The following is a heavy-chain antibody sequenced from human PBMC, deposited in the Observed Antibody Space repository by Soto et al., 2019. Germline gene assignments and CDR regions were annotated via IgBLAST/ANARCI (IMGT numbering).Heavy chain of an antibody. J-gene: IGHJ6*02. CDR1: GYTFTSYD. CDR3: ARGRYGSGRQDYYYYGMDV. CDR2: MNPNSGNT. Sequence: ASVKVSCKASGYTFTSYDINWVRQATGQGLEWMGWMNPNSGNTGYAQKFQGRVTMTRNTSISTAYMELSSLRSEDTAVYYCARGRYGSGRQDYYYYGMDVWGQGTTVTV. V-gene: IGHV1-8*01. D-gene: IGHD3-10*01.